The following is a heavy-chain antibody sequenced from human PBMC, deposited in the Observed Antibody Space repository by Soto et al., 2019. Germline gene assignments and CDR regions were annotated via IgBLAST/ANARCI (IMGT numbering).Heavy chain of an antibody. V-gene: IGHV1-69*02. D-gene: IGHD3-3*01. CDR1: GGTFSSYT. CDR2: IIPILGIA. J-gene: IGHJ4*02. CDR3: AGAPLEWLSIFDY. Sequence: QVQLVQSGAEVKKPGSSVKVSCKASGGTFSSYTISWVRQAPGQGLEWMGRIIPILGIANYAQKFQGRVTITADKSTSTAYMELSSLRSEDTAVYYCAGAPLEWLSIFDYWGQGTLVTVSS.